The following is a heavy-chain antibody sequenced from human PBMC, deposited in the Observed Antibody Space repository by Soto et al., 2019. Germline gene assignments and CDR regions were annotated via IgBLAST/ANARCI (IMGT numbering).Heavy chain of an antibody. CDR1: GFTFSSYA. CDR3: AKAGYSTSCAGAWMGV. D-gene: IGHD6-13*01. V-gene: IGHV3-23*01. J-gene: IGHJ6*02. CDR2: ISGSGYST. Sequence: EVQLLESGGGLVQPGGSLRLSCAASGFTFSSYAMSWVRQAPGKGLEWVSDISGSGYSTYYADSAEGRFTISRASSKNTLYLQMNSLRAEDTAGYYCAKAGYSTSCAGAWMGVWGPGTTVSVSS.